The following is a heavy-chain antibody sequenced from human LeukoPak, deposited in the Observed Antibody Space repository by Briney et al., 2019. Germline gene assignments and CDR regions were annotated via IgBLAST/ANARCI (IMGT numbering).Heavy chain of an antibody. CDR3: AKDDGYNTYNQYDY. CDR1: GGSISTFY. Sequence: PSETLSLTCTISGGSISTFYWSWIRQPPGKGLEWIGYIYYSGSTNYNPSLKSRVTISVDTSKNQFSLKLSSVTAADTAVYYCAKDDGYNTYNQYDYWGQGTLVTVSS. V-gene: IGHV4-59*01. CDR2: IYYSGST. J-gene: IGHJ4*02. D-gene: IGHD5-24*01.